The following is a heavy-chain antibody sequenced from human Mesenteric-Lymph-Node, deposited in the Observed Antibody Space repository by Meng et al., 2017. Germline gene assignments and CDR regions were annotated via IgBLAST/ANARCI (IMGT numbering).Heavy chain of an antibody. V-gene: IGHV3-33*01. J-gene: IGHJ4*02. D-gene: IGHD4-23*01. CDR3: ARGYYGGNSDFDY. Sequence: QVQLVESGGGVVQPGRSLRLSCAASGFNFRSYGMQWVRQAPGKGLEWVAVIWSDGSNRYYADSVKGRFAISRDISKNTLILQMNSLRAEDTAVYYCARGYYGGNSDFDYWGQGTLVTVSS. CDR1: GFNFRSYG. CDR2: IWSDGSNR.